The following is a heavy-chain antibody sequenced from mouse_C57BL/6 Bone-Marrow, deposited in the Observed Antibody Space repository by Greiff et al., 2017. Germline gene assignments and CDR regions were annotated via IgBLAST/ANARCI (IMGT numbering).Heavy chain of an antibody. CDR3: ATLYYYGRETAWFAY. Sequence: EVQLQQSGAELVKPGASVKLSCTASGFNIKDYYMHWVKQRTEQGLAWIGRIDPEDGETKYAPKFQGKATITADPSSNTAYLQLSSLTSEDTAVYYCATLYYYGRETAWFAYWGQGTLVTVSA. V-gene: IGHV14-2*01. CDR2: IDPEDGET. J-gene: IGHJ3*01. CDR1: GFNIKDYY. D-gene: IGHD1-1*01.